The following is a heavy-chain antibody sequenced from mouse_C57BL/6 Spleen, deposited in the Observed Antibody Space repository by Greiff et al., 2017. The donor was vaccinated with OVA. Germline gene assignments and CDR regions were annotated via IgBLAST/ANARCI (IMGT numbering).Heavy chain of an antibody. J-gene: IGHJ2*01. CDR2: ISSGGSYT. CDR1: GFTFTSYG. CDR3: ARRLGPDYWDY. Sequence: EVQLVESGGDLVKPGGSLKLSCAASGFTFTSYGMSWVRQTPDKRLEWVATISSGGSYTYYPDSVKGRFTISRDNAKNTLYLQMSSLKSEDTAMYYCARRLGPDYWDYWGQGTTLTVSS. D-gene: IGHD4-1*01. V-gene: IGHV5-6*01.